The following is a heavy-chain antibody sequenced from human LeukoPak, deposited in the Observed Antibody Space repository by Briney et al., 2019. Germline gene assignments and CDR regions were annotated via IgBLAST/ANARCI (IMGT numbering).Heavy chain of an antibody. CDR2: IYYSGST. CDR1: GGSISSSSYY. CDR3: ARDSLMTTVTRSFDY. J-gene: IGHJ4*02. D-gene: IGHD4-17*01. Sequence: KSSETLSLTCTVSGGSISSSSYYWGWIRQPPGKGLEWIGSIYYSGSTYYNPSLKSRVTISVDTSKNQFSLKLSSVTAADTAVYYCARDSLMTTVTRSFDYWGQGTLVTVSS. V-gene: IGHV4-39*07.